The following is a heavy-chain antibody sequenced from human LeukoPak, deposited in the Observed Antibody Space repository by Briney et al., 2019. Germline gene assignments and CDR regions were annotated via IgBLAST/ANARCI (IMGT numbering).Heavy chain of an antibody. Sequence: GGSLRLSCAASGFTFSNYGMHWVRQAPGKGLEWVAVIWYDGSNKYYADSVKGRFTISRDNSKNTLYLQMNSLRAEDTAVYYCARMSGYSYGYFDYWGQGTLVTVSS. CDR2: IWYDGSNK. J-gene: IGHJ4*02. V-gene: IGHV3-33*01. D-gene: IGHD5-18*01. CDR3: ARMSGYSYGYFDY. CDR1: GFTFSNYG.